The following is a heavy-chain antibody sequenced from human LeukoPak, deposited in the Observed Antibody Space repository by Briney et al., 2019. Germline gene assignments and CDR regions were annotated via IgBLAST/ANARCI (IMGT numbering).Heavy chain of an antibody. CDR1: GFSFSGHW. J-gene: IGHJ3*01. Sequence: GGSLRLSCAASGFSFSGHWMNWVRQPPGKGLEWVGRIRSKATSYATAYAASVKGRFTISRDDSKNTAYLEMNSLKTEDTAVYYCTRGALDYRDTYDFWGRGTMVTVSS. D-gene: IGHD4-17*01. CDR2: IRSKATSYAT. V-gene: IGHV3-73*01. CDR3: TRGALDYRDTYDF.